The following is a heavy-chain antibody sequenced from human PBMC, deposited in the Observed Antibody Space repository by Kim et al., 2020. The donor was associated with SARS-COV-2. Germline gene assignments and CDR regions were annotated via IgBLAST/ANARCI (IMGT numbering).Heavy chain of an antibody. J-gene: IGHJ4*02. V-gene: IGHV3-11*05. Sequence: ADSGKGRFTISRDNAKNSLYLQMNSLRAEDTAVYYGAREDEVRGVIILDYWGQGTLVTVSS. CDR3: AREDEVRGVIILDY. D-gene: IGHD3-10*01.